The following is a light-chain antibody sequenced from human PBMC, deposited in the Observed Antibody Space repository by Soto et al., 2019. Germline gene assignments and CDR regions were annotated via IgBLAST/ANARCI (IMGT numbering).Light chain of an antibody. CDR1: QSVSNY. CDR2: DAS. CDR3: QHYNGYSEA. J-gene: IGKJ1*01. Sequence: EIVLTQSPATLSLSPGERATLSCRASQSVSNYLAWYQQKPGQAPRLLIYDASSRATGIPARFSGSGSGTDFTLTISSLQPDDFATYYCQHYNGYSEAFGQGTKVDIK. V-gene: IGKV3-11*01.